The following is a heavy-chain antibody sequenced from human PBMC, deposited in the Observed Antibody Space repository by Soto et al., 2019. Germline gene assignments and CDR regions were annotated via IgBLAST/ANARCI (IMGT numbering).Heavy chain of an antibody. D-gene: IGHD6-19*01. CDR1: GFTFSTYA. CDR3: ARDQRQWGGPFDS. CDR2: ISYDGSKK. Sequence: QVQLVESGGGVVQPGRSLRLSCAASGFTFSTYAMHWVRQAPGKGLEWVAVISYDGSKKYYADSVKGRFTISRDNSKNTLYLLMNCLRAGDTAVYYCARDQRQWGGPFDSWGQGTLVTVSS. J-gene: IGHJ4*02. V-gene: IGHV3-30-3*01.